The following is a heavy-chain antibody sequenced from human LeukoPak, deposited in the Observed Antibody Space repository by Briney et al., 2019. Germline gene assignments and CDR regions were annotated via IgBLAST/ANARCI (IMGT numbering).Heavy chain of an antibody. J-gene: IGHJ3*02. V-gene: IGHV3-23*01. CDR1: GFTFSSYA. CDR3: AKDGGVVVTASGAFDI. Sequence: GGSLRLSCAASGFTFSSYAMSWVRQAPGKRLEWVSAISGSGGSTYYADSVKGRFTISRDNSKNTLYLQMNSLRAEDTAVYYCAKDGGVVVTASGAFDIWGQGTMVTVSS. D-gene: IGHD2-21*02. CDR2: ISGSGGST.